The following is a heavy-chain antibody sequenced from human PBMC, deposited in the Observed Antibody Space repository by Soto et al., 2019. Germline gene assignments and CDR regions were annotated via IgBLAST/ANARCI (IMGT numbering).Heavy chain of an antibody. Sequence: GGSLRLSCGASGFTISESWMSWAHQAPGKGLEWVSTISGSGGSTYYADSVKGRFTISRDNSKNTLYLQMNSLRAEDTAVYYCAKTLSAYFYYYGMDVWGQGTTVTVS. CDR3: AKTLSAYFYYYGMDV. V-gene: IGHV3-23*01. J-gene: IGHJ6*02. CDR1: GFTISESW. CDR2: ISGSGGST. D-gene: IGHD3-3*01.